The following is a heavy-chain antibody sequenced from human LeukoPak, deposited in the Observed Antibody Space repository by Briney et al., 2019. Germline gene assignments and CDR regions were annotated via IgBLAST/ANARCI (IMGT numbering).Heavy chain of an antibody. Sequence: SETLSLTCAVYGGSFSGYYWSWIRQPPGKGLEWIGEINHSGSTNYNPSLKGRVTISVDTSKNQFSLKLSSVTAADTAVYYCARGPAHYGSGSPPFDYWGQGTLVTVSS. CDR1: GGSFSGYY. J-gene: IGHJ4*02. CDR2: INHSGST. V-gene: IGHV4-34*01. CDR3: ARGPAHYGSGSPPFDY. D-gene: IGHD3-10*01.